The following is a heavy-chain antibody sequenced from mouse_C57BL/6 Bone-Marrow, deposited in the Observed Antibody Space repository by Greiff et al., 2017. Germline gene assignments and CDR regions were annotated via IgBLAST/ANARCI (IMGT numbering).Heavy chain of an antibody. CDR1: GYSIPSGYY. V-gene: IGHV3-6*01. Sequence: ESGPGLVKPSQSLSLTCSVTGYSIPSGYYWNWIRQFPGNKLEWMGYISYDGSNNYNPSLKNRISITRDTSKNQFFLKLNSVTTEDTATYYCARGGWLLPLYAMDYWGQGTSVTVSA. J-gene: IGHJ4*01. D-gene: IGHD2-3*01. CDR2: ISYDGSN. CDR3: ARGGWLLPLYAMDY.